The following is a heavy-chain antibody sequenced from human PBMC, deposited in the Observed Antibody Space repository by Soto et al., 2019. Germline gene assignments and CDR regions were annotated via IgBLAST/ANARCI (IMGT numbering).Heavy chain of an antibody. D-gene: IGHD1-26*01. CDR3: ALLLPAVGYFDS. CDR2: IYWDDDK. J-gene: IGHJ4*02. CDR1: GFSLSTAGVG. V-gene: IGHV2-5*02. Sequence: QITLRESGPTLVKPTQTLTLTCTFSGFSLSTAGVGVGWIRQPPGKALEWLALIYWDDDKRYSPSLKSRLTITKDTSKNQVVLTMTNMDPVDAATYYCALLLPAVGYFDSWGQGTLVTVSS.